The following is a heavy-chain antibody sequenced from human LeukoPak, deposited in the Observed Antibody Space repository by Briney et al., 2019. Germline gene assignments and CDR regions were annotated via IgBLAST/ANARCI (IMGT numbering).Heavy chain of an antibody. CDR1: GYTFTGYY. V-gene: IGHV1-2*02. J-gene: IGHJ3*02. CDR3: ARVGHTIFGVVTPDAFDI. D-gene: IGHD3-3*01. CDR2: ITPNSGGT. Sequence: ASVKVSCKASGYTFTGYYMHWVRQAPGQALEWMGWITPNSGGTNYAQKFQGRVTMTRDTSISTAYMELSRLRSDDTAVYYCARVGHTIFGVVTPDAFDIWGQGTMVTVSS.